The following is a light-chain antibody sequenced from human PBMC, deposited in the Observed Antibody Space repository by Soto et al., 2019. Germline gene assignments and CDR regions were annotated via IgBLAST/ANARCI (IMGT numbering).Light chain of an antibody. Sequence: DIQMTQSPSFLSASIGDRVTITCRASQSISAFLHWYQQRPGKAPKLLIFPASSLRSGVPSRFSGRGSGTEFTLIISSLQPQDFGTYYCQQSYKTPHTFGQGTKLETK. CDR3: QQSYKTPHT. V-gene: IGKV1-39*01. CDR1: QSISAF. CDR2: PAS. J-gene: IGKJ2*01.